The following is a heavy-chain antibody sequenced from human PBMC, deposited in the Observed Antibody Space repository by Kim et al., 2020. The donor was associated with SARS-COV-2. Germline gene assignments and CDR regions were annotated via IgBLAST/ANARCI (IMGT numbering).Heavy chain of an antibody. J-gene: IGHJ4*02. Sequence: NYNPSLKSRVTISVDTSKNQFSLKLSSVTAADTAVYYCAGGPRAVTTDYWGQGTLVTVSS. D-gene: IGHD4-17*01. V-gene: IGHV4-59*09. CDR3: AGGPRAVTTDY.